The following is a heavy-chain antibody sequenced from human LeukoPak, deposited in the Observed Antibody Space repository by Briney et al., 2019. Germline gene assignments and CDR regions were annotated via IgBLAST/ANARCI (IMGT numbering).Heavy chain of an antibody. CDR2: IIPIFGTA. CDR1: GGTFSSYA. V-gene: IGHV1-69*05. Sequence: GASVKVSCKASGGTFSSYAISWVRQAPGQGLEWMGRIIPIFGTANYAQKFQGRATITTDESTSTAYMELSSLRSEDTAVYYCARERVDPGDIVVVVAATRAFDIWGQGTMVTVSS. J-gene: IGHJ3*02. CDR3: ARERVDPGDIVVVVAATRAFDI. D-gene: IGHD2-15*01.